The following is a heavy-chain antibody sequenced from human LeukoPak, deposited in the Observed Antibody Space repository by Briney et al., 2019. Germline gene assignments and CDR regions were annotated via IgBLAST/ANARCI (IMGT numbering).Heavy chain of an antibody. CDR2: IYTSGST. Sequence: SETLSLTCTVSGGSISSYYWSWIRQPAGKGPEWIGRIYTSGSTNYNPSLKSRVTMSVDTSKNQFSLKLSSVTAADTAVYYCARSPRSSTTPYYYYYMDVWGKGTTVTVSS. CDR3: ARSPRSSTTPYYYYYMDV. J-gene: IGHJ6*03. CDR1: GGSISSYY. V-gene: IGHV4-4*07. D-gene: IGHD2-2*01.